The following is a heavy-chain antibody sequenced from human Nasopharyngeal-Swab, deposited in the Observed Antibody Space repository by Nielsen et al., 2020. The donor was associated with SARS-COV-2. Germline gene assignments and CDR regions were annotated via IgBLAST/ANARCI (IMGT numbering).Heavy chain of an antibody. CDR1: GFTFSSYA. J-gene: IGHJ6*03. Sequence: GGSLRLSFAASGFTFSSYAMSWVRQAPGKGLEWVSAISGSGGSTYYADSVKGRFTISRDNSKNTLYLQMRSLRAEDTAVYYCVKDMSYCSSTSCWYYYYMDVWGKGTTVTVSS. CDR3: VKDMSYCSSTSCWYYYYMDV. CDR2: ISGSGGST. D-gene: IGHD2-2*01. V-gene: IGHV3-23*01.